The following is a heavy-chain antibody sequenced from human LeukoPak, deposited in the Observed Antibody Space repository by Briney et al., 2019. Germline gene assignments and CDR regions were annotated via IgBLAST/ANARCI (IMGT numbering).Heavy chain of an antibody. V-gene: IGHV4-30-4*01. Sequence: SQTLSLTCTVSGGSISSGDYYWSWIRQPPGKGLEWIGYIYYSGSTYYNPSLKSRVTISVDTSKNQFSLKLSSVTAADTAVYYCARLKIRPSSWVNWFDPWGQGTLVTVSS. D-gene: IGHD6-13*01. J-gene: IGHJ5*02. CDR1: GGSISSGDYY. CDR3: ARLKIRPSSWVNWFDP. CDR2: IYYSGST.